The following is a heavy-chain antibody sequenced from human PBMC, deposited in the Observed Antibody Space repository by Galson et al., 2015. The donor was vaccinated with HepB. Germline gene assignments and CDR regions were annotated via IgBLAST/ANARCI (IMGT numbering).Heavy chain of an antibody. CDR2: ISSSSSTI. J-gene: IGHJ4*02. D-gene: IGHD5-12*01. CDR1: GFTFSSYS. V-gene: IGHV3-48*01. Sequence: SLRLSCAASGFTFSSYSMNWVRQAPGKGLEWVSYISSSSSTIYYADSVKGRFTISRDNAKNSLYLQMNSLRAEDTAVYYCARDGYSGYDDYWGQGTLVTVSS. CDR3: ARDGYSGYDDY.